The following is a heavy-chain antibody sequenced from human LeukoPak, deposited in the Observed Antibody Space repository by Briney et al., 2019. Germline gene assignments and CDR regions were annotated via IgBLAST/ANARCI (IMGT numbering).Heavy chain of an antibody. CDR1: GFTFSDYY. V-gene: IGHV3-11*04. CDR2: ISSSGSTI. J-gene: IGHJ6*03. CDR3: AKDGIQLWFLYYYYHYMDV. Sequence: GGSLRLSCAASGFTFSDYYMSWIRQAPGKGLEWVSYISSSGSTIYYADSVKGRFTISRDNAKNSLYLQMNSLRAEDTAVYYCAKDGIQLWFLYYYYHYMDVWGKGTTVTISS. D-gene: IGHD5-18*01.